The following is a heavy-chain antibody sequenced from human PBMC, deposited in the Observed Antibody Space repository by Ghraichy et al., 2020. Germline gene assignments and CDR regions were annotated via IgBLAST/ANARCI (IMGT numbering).Heavy chain of an antibody. CDR2: IYYSGST. V-gene: IGHV4-31*03. CDR3: AIRRDGPKVSWFDP. J-gene: IGHJ5*02. CDR1: GGVISSGGYY. Sequence: SETLSLTCTVSGGVISSGGYYWSWIRQHPGKGLEWIGYIYYSGSTYYNPSLKSRVTISVDTSKNQFSLKLSSVTAADTAVYYCAIRRDGPKVSWFDPWGQGTLVTVSS. D-gene: IGHD5-24*01.